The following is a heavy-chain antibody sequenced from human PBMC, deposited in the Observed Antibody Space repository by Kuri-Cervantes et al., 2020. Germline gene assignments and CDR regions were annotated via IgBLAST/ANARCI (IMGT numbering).Heavy chain of an antibody. D-gene: IGHD3-16*01. CDR1: GYTFTSYA. Sequence: SVKVSCKASGYTFTSYAMNWVRQAPGQGLEWMGGIIPIFGTANYAQKFQGRVTITADKSTSTAYMELSSLRSEGTAVYYCANRRMGGTLDYWGQGTLVTVSS. CDR3: ANRRMGGTLDY. CDR2: IIPIFGTA. V-gene: IGHV1-69*06. J-gene: IGHJ4*02.